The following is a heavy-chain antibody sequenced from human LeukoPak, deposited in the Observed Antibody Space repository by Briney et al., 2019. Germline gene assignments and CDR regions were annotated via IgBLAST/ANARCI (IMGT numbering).Heavy chain of an antibody. D-gene: IGHD3-3*01. CDR1: GFTFSDYY. J-gene: IGHJ3*02. CDR2: TSNSGSTK. V-gene: IGHV3-11*04. CDR3: ARQISPYGSGAFDI. Sequence: GGSLRLSCTASGFTFSDYYMNWIRQAPGKGLEWVSYTSNSGSTKSYADSVEGRFTISRDNAKNSLYLQMNSLRAEDTAVYYCARQISPYGSGAFDIWGQGTMVTVSS.